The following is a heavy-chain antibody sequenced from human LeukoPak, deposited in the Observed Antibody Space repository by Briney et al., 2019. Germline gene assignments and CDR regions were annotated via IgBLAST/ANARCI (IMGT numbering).Heavy chain of an antibody. Sequence: ASVKVSCNASGHTLTSYAMHWVRQAPGQRLNWMGWINTGNGNTKYSQKFQGRATITRSTSASTAYMELSSLRSEDTAVYYCARDREGLPTFAYWGQGTLATVSS. CDR1: GHTLTSYA. D-gene: IGHD5-12*01. V-gene: IGHV1-3*04. J-gene: IGHJ4*02. CDR2: INTGNGNT. CDR3: ARDREGLPTFAY.